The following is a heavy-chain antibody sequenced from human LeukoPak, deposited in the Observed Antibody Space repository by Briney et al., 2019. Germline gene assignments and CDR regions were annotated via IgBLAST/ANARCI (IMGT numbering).Heavy chain of an antibody. CDR1: GFTFSSYE. V-gene: IGHV3-48*03. D-gene: IGHD3-10*01. CDR2: MSSSGSTI. Sequence: PGGSLRLSCAASGFTFSSYEMNWVRQAPGKGLEWVSYMSSSGSTIYYADSVKGRFTISRDNAKNSLYLQMNSLRAEDTAVYYCARDRGRLLHDAFDIWGQGTMVTVSS. J-gene: IGHJ3*02. CDR3: ARDRGRLLHDAFDI.